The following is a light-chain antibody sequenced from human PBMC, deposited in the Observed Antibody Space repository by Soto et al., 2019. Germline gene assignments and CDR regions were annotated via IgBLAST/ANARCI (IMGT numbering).Light chain of an antibody. CDR1: QSVSSN. CDR2: GAS. Sequence: EIVMTQSPATLSVSPGARATLSCRASQSVSSNLAWYQQKPGQAPSLLIYGASTRATGIPARFSGSGSGTDFTLTISRLEPEDFAVDDCQQYGSSGTFGQGTKV. CDR3: QQYGSSGT. J-gene: IGKJ1*01. V-gene: IGKV3-15*01.